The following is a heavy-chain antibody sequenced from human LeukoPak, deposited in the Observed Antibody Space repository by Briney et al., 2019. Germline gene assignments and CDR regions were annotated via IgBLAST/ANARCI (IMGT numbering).Heavy chain of an antibody. J-gene: IGHJ3*02. CDR1: GYTFTGYY. CDR2: INPNSGGT. Sequence: ASVKVSYKASGYTFTGYYIHWVRQAPGQGLEWMGWINPNSGGTHYAQKFQGRVTMTRDTSITTAYMDLSRLTSDDTAVYYCARVASIIAPDAFDIWGQGTMVTVSS. V-gene: IGHV1-2*02. D-gene: IGHD2/OR15-2a*01. CDR3: ARVASIIAPDAFDI.